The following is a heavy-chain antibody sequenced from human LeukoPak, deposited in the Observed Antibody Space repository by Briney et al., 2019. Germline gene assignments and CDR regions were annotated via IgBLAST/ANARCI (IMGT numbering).Heavy chain of an antibody. CDR3: AKDGIGYDSSGPY. V-gene: IGHV3-9*01. CDR1: GFTFDDYA. CDR2: ISWNSGSI. J-gene: IGHJ4*02. D-gene: IGHD3-22*01. Sequence: PGGSLRLSCAASGFTFDDYAMHWVRQAPGKGLEWVSGISWNSGSIGYADSVKGRFTISRDNAKNSLYLQMNGLRAEDTALYYCAKDGIGYDSSGPYWGQGTLVTVSS.